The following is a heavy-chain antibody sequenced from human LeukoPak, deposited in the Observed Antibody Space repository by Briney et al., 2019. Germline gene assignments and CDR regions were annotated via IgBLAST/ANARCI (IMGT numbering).Heavy chain of an antibody. CDR2: ISGSGGST. D-gene: IGHD1-26*01. CDR1: GFTFSSYG. V-gene: IGHV3-23*01. Sequence: GGSLVLSCAASGFTFSSYGMSWVRQAPGKGLEWVSAISGSGGSTYYADSVKGRFTISRDNSKNTLYLQMNSLRAEDTAVYYCAKDEEWELLLFDYWGHGTLVTVSS. CDR3: AKDEEWELLLFDY. J-gene: IGHJ4*01.